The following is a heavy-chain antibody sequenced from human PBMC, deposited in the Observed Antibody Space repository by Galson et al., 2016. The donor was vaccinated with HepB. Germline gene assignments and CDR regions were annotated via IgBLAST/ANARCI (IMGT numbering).Heavy chain of an antibody. CDR3: ARERAQGAYCDSTCYPYR. J-gene: IGHJ4*02. Sequence: SVKVSCKASGYTFTGYYLHWVRHAPGQGLEWMGWINPTSGDTQFAQNFQGRVTLTRDTSISTAYMELRRVRSDDTAVYYCARERAQGAYCDSTCYPYRWGQGTLVTVSS. V-gene: IGHV1-2*02. CDR2: INPTSGDT. D-gene: IGHD2-21*02. CDR1: GYTFTGYY.